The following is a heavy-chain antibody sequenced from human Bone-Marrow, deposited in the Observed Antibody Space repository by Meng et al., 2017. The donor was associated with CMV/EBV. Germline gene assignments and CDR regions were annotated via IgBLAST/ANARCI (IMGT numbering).Heavy chain of an antibody. CDR1: GYTFTGYY. J-gene: IGHJ6*02. CDR2: INPNSGGT. D-gene: IGHD3-3*01. CDR3: ARGDDFWSGYYSYYYGMDV. V-gene: IGHV1-2*02. Sequence: ASVKVSCKASGYTFTGYYMHWVRQAPGQGLEGMGWINPNSGGTNYAQKFQGRVTMTRDTSISTAYMELSRLRSDDTAVYYCARGDDFWSGYYSYYYGMDVWGQGTTVTVSS.